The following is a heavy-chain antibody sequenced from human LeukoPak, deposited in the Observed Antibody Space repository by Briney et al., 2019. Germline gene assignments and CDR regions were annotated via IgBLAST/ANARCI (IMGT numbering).Heavy chain of an antibody. D-gene: IGHD6-19*01. Sequence: PGGSLRLSCAASGFTFSSYAMHWVRQAPGKGLEGVAVISYDGSNKYYADSVKGRFTISRDNSKNTLYLQMNSLRAEDTAVYYCARGNGWSQNYYYGMDVWGQGTTVTVSS. CDR1: GFTFSSYA. J-gene: IGHJ6*02. CDR2: ISYDGSNK. CDR3: ARGNGWSQNYYYGMDV. V-gene: IGHV3-30-3*01.